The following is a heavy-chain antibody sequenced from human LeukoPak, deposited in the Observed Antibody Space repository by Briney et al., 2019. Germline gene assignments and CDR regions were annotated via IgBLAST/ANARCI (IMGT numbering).Heavy chain of an antibody. CDR1: GYTFTGYY. J-gene: IGHJ4*02. D-gene: IGHD6-6*01. V-gene: IGHV1-2*02. CDR3: ARDLMGYSSSSGY. CDR2: INPKTGAT. Sequence: GASVKVSCKASGYTFTGYYMHWVRQAPGQGLEWMGWINPKTGATNYEQKFQGRVTMTRDTSISTAYMELSRLRSDDTAVYYCARDLMGYSSSSGYWGQGTLVTVSS.